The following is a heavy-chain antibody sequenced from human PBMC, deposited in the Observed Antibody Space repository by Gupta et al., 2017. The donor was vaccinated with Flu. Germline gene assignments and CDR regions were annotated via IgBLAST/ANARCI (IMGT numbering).Heavy chain of an antibody. D-gene: IGHD3-9*01. CDR2: IKQDGSEK. Sequence: MRWVRQAPGKGLEWVANIKQDGSEKYYVDSVKGRFTISRDNAKNSLYLQMNSLRAEDTAVYYCARDYYDILTGYYTPYFDYWGQGTLVTVSS. J-gene: IGHJ4*02. CDR3: ARDYYDILTGYYTPYFDY. V-gene: IGHV3-7*01.